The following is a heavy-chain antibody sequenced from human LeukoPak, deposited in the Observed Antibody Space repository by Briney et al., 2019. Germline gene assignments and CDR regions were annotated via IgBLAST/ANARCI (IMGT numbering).Heavy chain of an antibody. CDR3: ARGGYSYGYSGFGY. J-gene: IGHJ4*02. CDR1: GGSISSYY. D-gene: IGHD5-18*01. V-gene: IGHV4-4*07. Sequence: SETLSLTRTVSGGSISSYYWSWIRQPAGKGLEWIGRIYTSGSTNYNPSLKSRVTMSVDTSKNQFSLKLSSVTAADTAVYYCARGGYSYGYSGFGYWGQGTLVTVSS. CDR2: IYTSGST.